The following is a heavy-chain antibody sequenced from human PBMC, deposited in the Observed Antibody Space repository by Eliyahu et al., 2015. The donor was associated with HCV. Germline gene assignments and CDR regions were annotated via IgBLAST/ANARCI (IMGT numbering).Heavy chain of an antibody. Sequence: EVQLVESGGGLVKPGGSLRLSCAASGFTFXNAGMNWVRQXPGKGLEWVGRIKSKTDGGTTDYAAPVKGRFTISRDDSKNTLYLQMNSLKTEDTAVYYCTTISTPNLYYYYGMDVWGQGTTVTVSS. J-gene: IGHJ6*02. CDR2: IKSKTDGGTT. V-gene: IGHV3-15*07. CDR1: GFTFXNAG. CDR3: TTISTPNLYYYYGMDV.